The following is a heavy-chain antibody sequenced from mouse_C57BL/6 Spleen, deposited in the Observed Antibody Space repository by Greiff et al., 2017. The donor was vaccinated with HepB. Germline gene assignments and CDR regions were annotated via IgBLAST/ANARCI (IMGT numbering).Heavy chain of an antibody. CDR1: GFTFSSYT. D-gene: IGHD1-1*01. CDR2: ISGGGGNT. CDR3: ARGEGYYYGSSYAMDY. V-gene: IGHV5-9*01. J-gene: IGHJ4*01. Sequence: EVKLVESGGGLVKPGGSLKLSCAASGFTFSSYTMSWVRQTPEKRLEWVATISGGGGNTYYPDSVKGRFTISRDNAKNTLYLQMSSLRSEDTALYYCARGEGYYYGSSYAMDYWGQVTSVTVSS.